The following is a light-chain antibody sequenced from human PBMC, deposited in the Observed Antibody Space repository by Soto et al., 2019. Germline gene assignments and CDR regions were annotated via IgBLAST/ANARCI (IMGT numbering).Light chain of an antibody. CDR2: DAS. CDR3: QQYHTSSIT. J-gene: IGKJ5*01. Sequence: DIQLTQSPSFLSASVGNRVTITCRASQGISSYLAWYQQKPGKAPTLLIYDASTLERGVPSRFSGTGSGTEFTLSIDSLQPDDFATYYCQQYHTSSITFGQGTRLEIK. V-gene: IGKV1-9*01. CDR1: QGISSY.